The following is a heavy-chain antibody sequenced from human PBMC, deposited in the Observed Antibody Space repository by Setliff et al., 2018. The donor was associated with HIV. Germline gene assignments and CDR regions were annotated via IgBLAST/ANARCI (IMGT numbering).Heavy chain of an antibody. CDR3: ARVSSTYWYSIFRNYYYHMDV. V-gene: IGHV4-38-2*01. CDR2: IYHSGST. CDR1: GYSISSGYY. Sequence: PSETLSLTCAVSGYSISSGYYWGWIRQPPGKGLEWIGSIYHSGSTYYNPSLRNRVTISIDTWKNQFSLKLRSVTAADTAVYYCARVSSTYWYSIFRNYYYHMDVWGKGTTVTVSS. J-gene: IGHJ6*03. D-gene: IGHD2-8*02.